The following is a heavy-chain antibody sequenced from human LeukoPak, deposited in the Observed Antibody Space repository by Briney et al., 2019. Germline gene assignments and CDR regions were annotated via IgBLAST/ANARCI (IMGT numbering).Heavy chain of an antibody. D-gene: IGHD2-2*01. V-gene: IGHV3-21*01. CDR3: ARDSYCSSTSCPGT. J-gene: IGHJ5*02. Sequence: GGSLRLSCAASGFTFSSYSMNCVRQAPGKGLEWVSSISSSSSYIYYADSVKGRFTISRDNAKNTLYLQMNSLRAEDTAVYYCARDSYCSSTSCPGTWGQGTLVTVSS. CDR1: GFTFSSYS. CDR2: ISSSSSYI.